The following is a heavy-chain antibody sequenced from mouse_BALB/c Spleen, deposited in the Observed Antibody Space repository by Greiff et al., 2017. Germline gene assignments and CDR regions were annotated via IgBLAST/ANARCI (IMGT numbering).Heavy chain of an antibody. Sequence: EVKLVESGGGLVQPGGSLRLSCATSGFTFSDFYMEWVRQPPGKRLEWIAASRNKANDYTTEYSASVKGRFIVSRDTSQSILYLQMNALRAEDTAIYYCASLYYGNSMDYWGQGTSVTVSS. D-gene: IGHD2-1*01. CDR3: ASLYYGNSMDY. V-gene: IGHV7-1*02. J-gene: IGHJ4*01. CDR2: SRNKANDYTT. CDR1: GFTFSDFY.